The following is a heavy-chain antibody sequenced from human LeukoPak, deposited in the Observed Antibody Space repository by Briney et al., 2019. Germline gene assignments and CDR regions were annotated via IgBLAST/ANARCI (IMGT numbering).Heavy chain of an antibody. CDR3: ARERKTYYYDSSGYCGT. V-gene: IGHV1-2*02. J-gene: IGHJ5*02. CDR2: INPNSGGT. Sequence: ASVKVSCKASGYTFTGYYMHWVRQAPGQGLEWMGWINPNSGGTNYAQKFQGRVTITADKSTSTAYMELSSLRSEDTAVYYCARERKTYYYDSSGYCGTWGQGTLVTVSS. CDR1: GYTFTGYY. D-gene: IGHD3-22*01.